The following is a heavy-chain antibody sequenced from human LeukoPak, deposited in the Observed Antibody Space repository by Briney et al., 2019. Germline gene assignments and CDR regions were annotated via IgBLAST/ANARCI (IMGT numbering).Heavy chain of an antibody. J-gene: IGHJ4*02. V-gene: IGHV3-11*01. D-gene: IGHD7-27*01. CDR2: ISSTATTI. CDR1: GFPFSDFY. Sequence: PGGSLRLSCAASGFPFSDFYMTWIRQAPGKWLEWVSYISSTATTIYYADSVKGRFTISRDNAKNSLYLQMNNLRAEDTAVYYCARDRWGKYYFDYWGQGTLVTVSS. CDR3: ARDRWGKYYFDY.